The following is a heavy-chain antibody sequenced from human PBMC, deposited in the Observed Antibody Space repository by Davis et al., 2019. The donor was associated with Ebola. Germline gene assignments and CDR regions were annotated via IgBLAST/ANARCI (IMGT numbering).Heavy chain of an antibody. CDR3: ARAKGLLWFRPDYYYGMDV. J-gene: IGHJ6*02. Sequence: AASVKVSCKASGGTLSSYAISWVRQAPGQGLEWMGGIIPIFGTANYAQKFQGRVTITADKSTSTAYMELSSLRSEDTAVYYCARAKGLLWFRPDYYYGMDVWGQGTTVTVSS. CDR2: IIPIFGTA. D-gene: IGHD3-10*01. CDR1: GGTLSSYA. V-gene: IGHV1-69*06.